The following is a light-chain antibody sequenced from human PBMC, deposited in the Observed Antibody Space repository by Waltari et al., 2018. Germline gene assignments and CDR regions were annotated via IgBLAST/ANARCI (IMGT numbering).Light chain of an antibody. Sequence: SYVLTQPPSVSVAPGKTARITCGGNNIGSNSVHGYQLKPGQAPVLVIYYDSDRPSGIPERFSGSKSGNTANLTISRVKAGDEADYSGKVWDNSSDQGVFGGGTKLTVL. V-gene: IGLV3-21*04. CDR3: KVWDNSSDQGV. J-gene: IGLJ3*02. CDR1: NIGSNS. CDR2: YDS.